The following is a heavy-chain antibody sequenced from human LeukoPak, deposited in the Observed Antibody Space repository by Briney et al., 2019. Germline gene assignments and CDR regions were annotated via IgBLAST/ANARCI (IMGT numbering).Heavy chain of an antibody. V-gene: IGHV4-39*02. CDR3: AREDPNGIVGAN. CDR1: GGSISSSSYY. D-gene: IGHD1-26*01. CDR2: IYYSGST. J-gene: IGHJ4*02. Sequence: PSETLSLTCTVSGGSISSSSYYWGWIRQPPGKGLEWIGSIYYSGSTYYNPSLKSRVTISVDTSKNQFSLKLSSVTAADTAVYYCAREDPNGIVGANWGQGTLVTVSS.